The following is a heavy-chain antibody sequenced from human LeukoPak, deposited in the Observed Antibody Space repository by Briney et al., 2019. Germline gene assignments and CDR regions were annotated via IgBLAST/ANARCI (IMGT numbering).Heavy chain of an antibody. J-gene: IGHJ5*02. CDR3: AKEGYDSYGYYH. V-gene: IGHV3-23*02. D-gene: IGHD5-18*01. Sequence: GGSLRLSCAASGITYSSYAMSWVRQAPGKGLEWVSAISGSGGSTYYGDSVKGRFTISRDNSKNTLYLQMNSLRADDTAVYYCAKEGYDSYGYYHWGQGTQVTVSS. CDR2: ISGSGGST. CDR1: GITYSSYA.